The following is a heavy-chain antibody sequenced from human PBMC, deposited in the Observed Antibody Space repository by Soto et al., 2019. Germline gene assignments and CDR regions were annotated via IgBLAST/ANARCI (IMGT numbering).Heavy chain of an antibody. CDR2: IGSSSSYT. Sequence: QVQLVESGGGLVKPGGSLRLSCAASGFTFSDYYMSRMRQAPVKGLEWVSYIGSSSSYTNYADSVKGRFTISRDNAKNSLYLQMNSLRAEDTAVYYCARDADILTGSDAFDIWGQGTMVTVSS. D-gene: IGHD3-9*01. CDR1: GFTFSDYY. V-gene: IGHV3-11*05. CDR3: ARDADILTGSDAFDI. J-gene: IGHJ3*02.